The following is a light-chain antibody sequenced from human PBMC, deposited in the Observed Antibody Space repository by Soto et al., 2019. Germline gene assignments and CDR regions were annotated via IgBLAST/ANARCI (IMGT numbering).Light chain of an antibody. V-gene: IGLV3-21*02. CDR3: QVWDISSVHYV. J-gene: IGLJ1*01. Sequence: SYELTQPPSVSVAPGQTARITCGGNNIGSKTVHWYQQRPGLAPVLVVFDDSDRPSGIPERFSGSNSGNTATLTISGVEAGNEADYYCQVWDISSVHYVFGTGTKLTVL. CDR2: DDS. CDR1: NIGSKT.